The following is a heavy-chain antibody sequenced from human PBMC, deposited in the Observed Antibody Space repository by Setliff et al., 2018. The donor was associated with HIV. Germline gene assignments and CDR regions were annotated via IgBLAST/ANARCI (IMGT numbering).Heavy chain of an antibody. CDR3: ARYFDWFSYGMDV. J-gene: IGHJ6*02. CDR2: IYYSGST. CDR1: GGSISSSSYY. Sequence: SETLSLTCTVSGGSISSSSYYWGWIRQPPGKGLEWIGSIYYSGSTYYNPSLMSRVTISVDTSKNQFSLKLSSVTAADTAVYYCARYFDWFSYGMDVWGQGTTVTV. V-gene: IGHV4-39*07. D-gene: IGHD3-9*01.